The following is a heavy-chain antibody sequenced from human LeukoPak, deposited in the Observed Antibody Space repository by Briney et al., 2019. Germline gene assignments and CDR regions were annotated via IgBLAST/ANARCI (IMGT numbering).Heavy chain of an antibody. CDR3: AKDIRVRSSSYFDY. V-gene: IGHV3-9*01. J-gene: IGHJ4*02. Sequence: GGSLRFSCAASGFTFDDYAMHWVRHAPGKGLEWVSGISWNSGSIGYADSVKGRFTISRDNAKNSLYLQMNSLRAEDTALYYCAKDIRVRSSSYFDYWGQGTLVTVSS. CDR1: GFTFDDYA. CDR2: ISWNSGSI. D-gene: IGHD6-13*01.